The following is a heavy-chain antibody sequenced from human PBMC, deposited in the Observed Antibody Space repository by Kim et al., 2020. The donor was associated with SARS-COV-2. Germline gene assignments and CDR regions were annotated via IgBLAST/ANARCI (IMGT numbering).Heavy chain of an antibody. V-gene: IGHV4-31*03. CDR3: ARDNGAPGSPVGGMDV. CDR2: IYHSGSA. D-gene: IGHD3-10*01. Sequence: SETLSLTCTVSGGSIYSGNYCWSWIRQHPERGLEWIAYIYHSGSAHYNPSLRSRFTISIDTSKNLFSLKLTSVTAADTAVYYCARDNGAPGSPVGGMDVWGQGITVTVSS. CDR1: GGSIYSGNYC. J-gene: IGHJ6*02.